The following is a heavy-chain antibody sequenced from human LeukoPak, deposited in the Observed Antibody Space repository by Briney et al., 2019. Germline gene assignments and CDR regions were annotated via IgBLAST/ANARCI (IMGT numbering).Heavy chain of an antibody. CDR2: INQDGSEK. D-gene: IGHD2-15*01. CDR1: GFIFSSYW. Sequence: GGSLRLSCAASGFIFSSYWMNWVRQAPGKGLEWVANINQDGSEKYYVDSVKGRFTISRDNAKNSLYLQMNSLRAEDTAVYYCARSSDFDYWGQGTLVTVSS. CDR3: ARSSDFDY. V-gene: IGHV3-7*01. J-gene: IGHJ4*01.